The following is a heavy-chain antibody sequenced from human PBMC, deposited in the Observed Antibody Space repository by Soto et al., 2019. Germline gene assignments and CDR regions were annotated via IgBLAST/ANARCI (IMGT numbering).Heavy chain of an antibody. CDR1: GFTFSRYA. V-gene: IGHV3-30-3*01. CDR3: ARSRNGAVPDSINF. Sequence: GGSLRLSCAASGFTFSRYAMHWVRQAPGEGLEWVAVISRDGSSKYYGDSVKGRFTVSRDNSNNTLYLSMTSLRPDDTAVFYCARSRNGAVPDSINFWGQGTLVTVSS. D-gene: IGHD2-8*01. CDR2: ISRDGSSK. J-gene: IGHJ4*02.